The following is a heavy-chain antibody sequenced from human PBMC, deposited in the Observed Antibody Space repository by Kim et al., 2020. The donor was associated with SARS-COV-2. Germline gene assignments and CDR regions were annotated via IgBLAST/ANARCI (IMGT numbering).Heavy chain of an antibody. D-gene: IGHD3-10*01. Sequence: YNPSLQSRVTISVDTSKNQFSLKRSSVTAADTAVYYCARGSRDVRRTYGFWGQGTLVTVPS. J-gene: IGHJ4*02. CDR3: ARGSRDVRRTYGF. V-gene: IGHV4-34*01.